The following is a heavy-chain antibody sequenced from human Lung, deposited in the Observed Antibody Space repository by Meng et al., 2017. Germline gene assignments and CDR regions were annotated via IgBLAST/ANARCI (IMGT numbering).Heavy chain of an antibody. CDR1: GGSFSDYY. J-gene: IGHJ4*02. CDR3: ARGPTTMAHDFDY. CDR2: INHSGST. V-gene: IGHV4-34*01. Sequence: GQRQQWGEEVLKPSETRSPPGVVSGGSFSDYYWSWIRQPPGKGLEWIGEINHSGSTNYNPSLESRATISVDTSQNNLSLKLSSVTAADSAVYYCARGPTTMAHDFDYWGQGTLVTVSS. D-gene: IGHD4-11*01.